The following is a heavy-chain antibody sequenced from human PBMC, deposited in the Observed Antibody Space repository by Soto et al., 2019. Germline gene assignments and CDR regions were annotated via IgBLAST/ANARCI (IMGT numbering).Heavy chain of an antibody. V-gene: IGHV4-59*08. CDR2: IYYSGST. CDR1: GGSISSYY. J-gene: IGHJ4*02. CDR3: ARRYGSAIDY. Sequence: SETLSLTCTVSGGSISSYYWSWIRQPPGKGLEWIGYIYYSGSTNYNPSLKSRVTISVDTSKNQFSLRLSSVTAADTAVYYCARRYGSAIDYWGQGTLVTVSS. D-gene: IGHD1-26*01.